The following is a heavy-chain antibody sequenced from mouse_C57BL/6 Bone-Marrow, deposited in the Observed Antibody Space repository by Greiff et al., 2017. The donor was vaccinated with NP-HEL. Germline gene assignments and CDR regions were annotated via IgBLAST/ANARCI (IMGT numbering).Heavy chain of an antibody. V-gene: IGHV1-85*01. CDR2: IYPRDGST. D-gene: IGHD1-1*01. J-gene: IGHJ1*03. Sequence: VQLQQSGPELVKPGASVKLSCKASGYTFTSYDINWVKQRPGQGLEWIGWIYPRDGSTKYNEKFKGKATLTVDTSSSTAYMELHSLTSEDSAVYFCARHFYYYGSSPYWYFDVWGTGTTVTVSS. CDR1: GYTFTSYD. CDR3: ARHFYYYGSSPYWYFDV.